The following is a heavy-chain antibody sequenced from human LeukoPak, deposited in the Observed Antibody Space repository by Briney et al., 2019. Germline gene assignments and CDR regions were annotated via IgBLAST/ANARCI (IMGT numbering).Heavy chain of an antibody. V-gene: IGHV4-59*01. CDR2: IYYSGST. Sequence: PSETLSLTCTVSGGSISSYYWSWIRQPPGKGLEWIGYIYYSGSTNYNPSLKSRVTISVDTSKNQFSLKLSSVTAADTAVYYCARDSSGPEYDAFDIWGQGTMVTVSS. CDR1: GGSISSYY. D-gene: IGHD3-22*01. CDR3: ARDSSGPEYDAFDI. J-gene: IGHJ3*02.